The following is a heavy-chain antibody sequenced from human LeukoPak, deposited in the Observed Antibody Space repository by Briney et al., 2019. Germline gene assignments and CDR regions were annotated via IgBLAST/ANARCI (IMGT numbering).Heavy chain of an antibody. D-gene: IGHD3-10*01. Sequence: SVKVSCKASGGTFSSYAISWVRQAPGQGLEWMGRIIPIFGTANYAQKFQGRVTISTDESTSTAYMELSSLRSEDTAVYYCASGGSGSYYNEPVDYWGQGTLVTVSS. V-gene: IGHV1-69*05. CDR1: GGTFSSYA. CDR3: ASGGSGSYYNEPVDY. CDR2: IIPIFGTA. J-gene: IGHJ4*02.